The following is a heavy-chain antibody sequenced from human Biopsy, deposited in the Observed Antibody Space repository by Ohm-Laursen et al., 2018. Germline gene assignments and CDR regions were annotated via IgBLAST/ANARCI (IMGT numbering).Heavy chain of an antibody. D-gene: IGHD4-23*01. CDR1: GFSFTGYY. CDR3: ALQSVAQMKNFDY. Sequence: GASVKVSCKASGFSFTGYYIHWVRQAPGQGLEWMGWISPKSGGTNYAQRFQGNITMTKNTSMSTAYMEMSSLRSDDTAVYYCALQSVAQMKNFDYWGQGTLVTVSS. V-gene: IGHV1-2*02. CDR2: ISPKSGGT. J-gene: IGHJ4*02.